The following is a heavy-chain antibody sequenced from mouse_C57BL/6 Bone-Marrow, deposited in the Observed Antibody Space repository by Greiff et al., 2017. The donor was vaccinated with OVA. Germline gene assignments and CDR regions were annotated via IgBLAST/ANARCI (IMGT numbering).Heavy chain of an antibody. V-gene: IGHV1-55*01. CDR3: AREDSNYVDWYFDV. Sequence: QVQLQQPGAELVKPGASVKMSCKASGYTFTSYWITWVKPRPGQGLEWLGDIYPGSGSTNYNEKFKSKATLTVDTSSSTAYMQLSSLTSEDSAVYYCAREDSNYVDWYFDVWGTGTTVTVSA. D-gene: IGHD2-5*01. CDR1: GYTFTSYW. J-gene: IGHJ1*03. CDR2: IYPGSGST.